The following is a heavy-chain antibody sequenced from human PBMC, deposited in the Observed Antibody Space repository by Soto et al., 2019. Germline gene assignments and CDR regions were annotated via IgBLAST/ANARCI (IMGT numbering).Heavy chain of an antibody. Sequence: QVQLQESGPGLVKPSETLSLTCTVSGGSISSYYWSWIRQPPGKGLEWIGYIYYSGSTNYNPSLKSRVTISVDTSKNQFSLKLSSVTAADTAVYYCARVDSSGWFDYWGQGTLVTVSS. CDR3: ARVDSSGWFDY. D-gene: IGHD6-19*01. CDR2: IYYSGST. V-gene: IGHV4-59*01. J-gene: IGHJ4*02. CDR1: GGSISSYY.